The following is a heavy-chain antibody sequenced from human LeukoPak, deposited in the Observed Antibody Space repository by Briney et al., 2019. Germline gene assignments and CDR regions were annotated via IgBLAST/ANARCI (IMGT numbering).Heavy chain of an antibody. J-gene: IGHJ5*02. CDR3: ARHYQDYYGSGSYNWFDP. Sequence: SETLSLTCTVSGGSISSSSYYWGWIRQPPGKGLEWIGSIYYSGSTYYNPSLKSRVTISVDTSKNQFSLKLSSVTAADTAVYYCARHYQDYYGSGSYNWFDPWGQGTLVTVSS. CDR1: GGSISSSSYY. CDR2: IYYSGST. V-gene: IGHV4-39*01. D-gene: IGHD3-10*01.